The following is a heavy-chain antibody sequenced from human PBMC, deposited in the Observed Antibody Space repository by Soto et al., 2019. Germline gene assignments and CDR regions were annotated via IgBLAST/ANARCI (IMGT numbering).Heavy chain of an antibody. CDR1: GFTFSNAW. CDR2: IKSKTDGGTT. D-gene: IGHD4-17*01. J-gene: IGHJ4*02. V-gene: IGHV3-15*01. Sequence: EVQLVESGGGLVKPGGSLRLSCAASGFTFSNAWMSWVRQAPGKGLEWVGRIKSKTDGGTTDYAAPVKGRFTISRDDSNNTLYLQMNSLKTEDTAVYYCTTRAHDYGDYSFDYWGQGTLVTVSS. CDR3: TTRAHDYGDYSFDY.